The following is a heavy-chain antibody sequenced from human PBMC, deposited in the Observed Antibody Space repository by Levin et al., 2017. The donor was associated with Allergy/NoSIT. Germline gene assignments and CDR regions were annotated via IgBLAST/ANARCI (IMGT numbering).Heavy chain of an antibody. CDR3: ARDSWVAAAFYY. CDR2: INSDGSST. V-gene: IGHV3-74*01. CDR1: GFTFSSYW. D-gene: IGHD6-13*01. Sequence: GESLKISCAASGFTFSSYWMHWVRQAPGKGLVWVSRINSDGSSTSYADSVKGRFTISRDNAKNTLYLQMNSLRAEDTAVYYCARDSWVAAAFYYWGQGTLVTVSS. J-gene: IGHJ4*02.